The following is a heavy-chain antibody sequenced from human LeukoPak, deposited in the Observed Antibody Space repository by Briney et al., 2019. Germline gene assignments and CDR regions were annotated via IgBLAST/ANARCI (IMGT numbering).Heavy chain of an antibody. CDR3: ARDGTYDSSGYYIYGMDV. J-gene: IGHJ6*02. CDR2: ISYDGSNK. Sequence: GGSLRLSCAASGFTFSSYAMHWVRQAPGKGLEWVAVISYDGSNKYYADSVKGRFTISRDNSKNTLYLQMNSLRAEDTAVYYCARDGTYDSSGYYIYGMDVWGQGTTVTVSS. D-gene: IGHD3-22*01. V-gene: IGHV3-30-3*01. CDR1: GFTFSSYA.